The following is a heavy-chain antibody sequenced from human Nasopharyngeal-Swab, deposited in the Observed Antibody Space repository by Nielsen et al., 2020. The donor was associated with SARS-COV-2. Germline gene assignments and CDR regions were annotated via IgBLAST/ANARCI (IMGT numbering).Heavy chain of an antibody. V-gene: IGHV5-51*01. CDR1: GYSFTSYW. CDR2: IYPGDSDT. J-gene: IGHJ6*02. Sequence: GESLKISCKGSGYSFTSYWIGWVRQMPGKGLEWMGIIYPGDSDTRYSPSFQGQVTISADKSISTAYLQWSSLKASDTVMYYCARPQNYGYYGMDVWGQGTTVTVSS. CDR3: ARPQNYGYYGMDV.